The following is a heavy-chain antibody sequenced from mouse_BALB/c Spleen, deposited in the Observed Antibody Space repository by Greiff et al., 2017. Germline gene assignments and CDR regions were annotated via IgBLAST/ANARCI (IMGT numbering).Heavy chain of an antibody. D-gene: IGHD2-14*01. CDR2: IWAGGST. J-gene: IGHJ4*01. CDR1: GFSLTSYG. CDR3: ARARYDGAMDY. Sequence: VHLVESGPGLVAPSQSLSINCTVSGFSLTSYGVHWVRQPPGKGLEWLGVIWAGGSTNYNSALMSRLSISKDNSKSQVFLKMNSLQTDDTAMYYCARARYDGAMDYWGQGTSVTVSS. V-gene: IGHV2-9*02.